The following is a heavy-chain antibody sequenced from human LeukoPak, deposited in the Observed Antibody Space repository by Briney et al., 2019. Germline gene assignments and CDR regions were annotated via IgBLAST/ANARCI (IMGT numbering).Heavy chain of an antibody. CDR1: GGTFSSYA. J-gene: IGHJ4*02. CDR3: ARAHGSGSYYPWYFDY. Sequence: SVKVSCKSSGGTFSSYAISWVRQAPGQGLEWMGGIIPIFGTANYAQKFQGRVTITTDESTSTAYMELSSLRSEDTAVYYCARAHGSGSYYPWYFDYWGQGTLVTVSS. CDR2: IIPIFGTA. V-gene: IGHV1-69*05. D-gene: IGHD3-10*01.